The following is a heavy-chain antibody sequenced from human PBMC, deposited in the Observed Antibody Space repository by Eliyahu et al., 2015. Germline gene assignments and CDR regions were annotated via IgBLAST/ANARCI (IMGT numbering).Heavy chain of an antibody. J-gene: IGHJ4*02. CDR1: GFXFTNYA. CDR3: ARDHGGGDYYIDN. V-gene: IGHV3-33*01. CDR2: IWFDESYK. Sequence: QVQLVESGGGVVQPGRSLRVSCAAXGFXFTNYAFHWVRQAXGKGLEWVANIWFDESYKYYADSVKGRFTISRDNSKNTVFLQMNSLRAEDTAVYYCARDHGGGDYYIDNWGQGTLVTVSS. D-gene: IGHD2-21*02.